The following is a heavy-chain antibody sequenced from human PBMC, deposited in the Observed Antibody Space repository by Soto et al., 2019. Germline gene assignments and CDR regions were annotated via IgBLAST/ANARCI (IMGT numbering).Heavy chain of an antibody. J-gene: IGHJ6*02. D-gene: IGHD3-10*01. CDR1: GFTFSSYA. CDR2: ISGSGGST. CDR3: AKGEKLYYYGSGSFYYYGMDV. V-gene: IGHV3-23*01. Sequence: GGSLRLSCAASGFTFSSYAMSWVRQAPGKGLEWVSAISGSGGSTYYADSVKGRFTISRDNSKNTLYLQMNSLRAEDTAVYYCAKGEKLYYYGSGSFYYYGMDVWGQGTTVTVSS.